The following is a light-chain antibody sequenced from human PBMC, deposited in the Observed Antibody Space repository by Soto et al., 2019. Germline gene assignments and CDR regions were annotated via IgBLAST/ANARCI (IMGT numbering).Light chain of an antibody. CDR3: QQYDTFSPT. V-gene: IGKV1-5*01. Sequence: DIQMTQSPSTLSASVGDRVTITCRASQSVSEWLAWYQQKPGKAPKLLIYDASSLETGVPSRFSGSGSGTHFTLTISSLQPDDFATYYCQQYDTFSPTFAPGTKVEIK. CDR2: DAS. CDR1: QSVSEW. J-gene: IGKJ3*01.